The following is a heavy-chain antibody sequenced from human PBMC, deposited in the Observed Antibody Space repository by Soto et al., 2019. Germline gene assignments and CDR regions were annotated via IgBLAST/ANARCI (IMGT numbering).Heavy chain of an antibody. V-gene: IGHV1-18*01. CDR2: ISAYNGNT. Sequence: ASVKVSCKASGYTFTSYGISWVRQAPGQGLEWMGWISAYNGNTNYAQKPQGRVTMTTDTSTSTAYMELRSLRSDDTAVYYCARGVSKLQWLPQDFDYWGQGTLVTVSS. J-gene: IGHJ4*02. CDR1: GYTFTSYG. CDR3: ARGVSKLQWLPQDFDY. D-gene: IGHD6-19*01.